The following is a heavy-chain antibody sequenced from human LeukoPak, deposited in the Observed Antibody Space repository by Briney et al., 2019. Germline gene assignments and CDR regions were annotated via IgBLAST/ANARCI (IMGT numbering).Heavy chain of an antibody. CDR3: VRGYTPDY. J-gene: IGHJ4*02. V-gene: IGHV3-48*03. Sequence: AGXXLRLSCVASGFIFSDLEMHWVRQAPGKGLEWISFISETGSTIYYADSVTGRFTISRDDAKNPLYLQMDSLRDEDTALYYCVRGYTPDYWGQGALVPVSS. D-gene: IGHD5-18*01. CDR1: GFIFSDLE. CDR2: ISETGSTI.